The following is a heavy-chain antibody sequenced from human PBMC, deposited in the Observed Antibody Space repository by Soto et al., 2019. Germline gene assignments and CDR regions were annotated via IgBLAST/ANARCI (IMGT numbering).Heavy chain of an antibody. Sequence: QSGGSLRLSCAASGFTFNNYAMNWVRQAPGKGLEWVATISATGGSTYYADSVKGRFTISRDNSKNTLYLQMKGLRVEDTAVYYCAKDRLAGNFDYWGQGTQVTVSS. CDR2: ISATGGST. CDR1: GFTFNNYA. V-gene: IGHV3-23*01. CDR3: AKDRLAGNFDY. J-gene: IGHJ4*02.